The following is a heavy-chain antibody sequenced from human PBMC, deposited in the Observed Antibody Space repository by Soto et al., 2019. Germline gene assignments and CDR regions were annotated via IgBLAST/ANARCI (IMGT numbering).Heavy chain of an antibody. CDR2: ISSSGSTI. CDR1: GFTFSSYE. D-gene: IGHD2-15*01. Sequence: GGSLRLSCAASGFTFSSYEMNWVRQAPGKGLEWVSYISSSGSTIYYADSVKGRFTISRDNAKNSLYLQMNSLRAEDTAVYYCARACGSCYPYYYYGMDVWGQGXTVTVYS. V-gene: IGHV3-48*03. CDR3: ARACGSCYPYYYYGMDV. J-gene: IGHJ6*02.